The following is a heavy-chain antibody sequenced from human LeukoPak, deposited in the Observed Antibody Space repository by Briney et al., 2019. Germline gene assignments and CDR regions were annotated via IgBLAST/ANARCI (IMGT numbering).Heavy chain of an antibody. D-gene: IGHD6-19*01. Sequence: GGSLRLSCAASEFTFSSYAMTWVRQAPGKGLEWVSGISAGGGTTYYADSVKGRFTISRDNSKKTVYLQMDSLRAEDTAIYYCAKGSSGWSHIYMDVWGKGTTVTVSS. V-gene: IGHV3-23*01. CDR2: ISAGGGTT. CDR1: EFTFSSYA. CDR3: AKGSSGWSHIYMDV. J-gene: IGHJ6*03.